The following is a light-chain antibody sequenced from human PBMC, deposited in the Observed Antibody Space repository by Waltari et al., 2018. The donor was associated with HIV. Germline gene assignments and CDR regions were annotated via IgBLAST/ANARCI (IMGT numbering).Light chain of an antibody. CDR3: SSYAGSNNYVV. Sequence: QSALTQPPSASGSPGQPVPIACPGPSSDVGGYNYVSWYQQYPGKAPKLMIYEVTTRPSGVPDRFSGSKSGNTASLTVSGLQAEDEADYYCSSYAGSNNYVVFGGGTRLTVL. CDR2: EVT. CDR1: SSDVGGYNY. J-gene: IGLJ2*01. V-gene: IGLV2-8*01.